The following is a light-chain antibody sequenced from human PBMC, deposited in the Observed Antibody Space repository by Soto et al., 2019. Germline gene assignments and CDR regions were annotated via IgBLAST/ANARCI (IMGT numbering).Light chain of an antibody. CDR2: DVS. CDR1: SMDVGGYNY. J-gene: IGLJ1*01. CDR3: SSYTTSNTRQIV. V-gene: IGLV2-14*03. Sequence: QSALTQPASVSGSPGQSITISCTGTSMDVGGYNYVSWYQHHPGKAPKLMIFDVSNRPSGVSNRFSGSKSGNTASLTISGLQPEDEADYYCSSYTTSNTRQIVFGTGTKLTVL.